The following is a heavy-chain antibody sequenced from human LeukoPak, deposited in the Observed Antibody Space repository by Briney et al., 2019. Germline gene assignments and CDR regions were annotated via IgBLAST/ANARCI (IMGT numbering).Heavy chain of an antibody. J-gene: IGHJ4*02. CDR2: IKQEGSEK. CDR1: GFTFSSSW. V-gene: IGHV3-7*05. D-gene: IGHD6-19*01. CDR3: AKDANRTSGWYYFDH. Sequence: PGGSLRLSCAASGFTFSSSWMSWVRQAPGKGLEWVANIKQEGSEKYYVDSVKGRFTISRDNAKNSLYLQLNSLRAEDTAVYYCAKDANRTSGWYYFDHWGQGTLVTVSS.